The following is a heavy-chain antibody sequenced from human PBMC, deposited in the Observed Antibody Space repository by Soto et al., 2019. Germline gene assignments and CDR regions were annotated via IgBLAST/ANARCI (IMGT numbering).Heavy chain of an antibody. CDR1: GGTFSSYA. Sequence: SVKVSCKASGGTFSSYAISWVRQAPGQGLEWMGGITPIFGTANYAQKFQGRVTITADESTSTAYMELSSLRSEDTAVYYCARGIASGSYSGDYWGQGTLVTVSS. CDR2: ITPIFGTA. CDR3: ARGIASGSYSGDY. D-gene: IGHD1-26*01. V-gene: IGHV1-69*13. J-gene: IGHJ4*02.